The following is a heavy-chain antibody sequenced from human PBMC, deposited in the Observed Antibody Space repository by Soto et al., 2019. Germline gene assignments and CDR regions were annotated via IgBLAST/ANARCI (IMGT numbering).Heavy chain of an antibody. D-gene: IGHD6-13*01. Sequence: QLQLQESGPGLVKPSETLSLTCTVSGGSISSSSYYWGWIRQPPGKVLEWIGSIYYSGSTYYNPSLKSRVTMSVDTPKNEFALKLSSVTAADTAVYYWARRWYNAFDIWGQGTMVTVSS. CDR2: IYYSGST. J-gene: IGHJ3*02. CDR1: GGSISSSSYY. CDR3: ARRWYNAFDI. V-gene: IGHV4-39*01.